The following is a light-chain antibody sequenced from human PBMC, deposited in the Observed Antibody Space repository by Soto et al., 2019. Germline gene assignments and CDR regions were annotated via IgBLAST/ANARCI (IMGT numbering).Light chain of an antibody. CDR1: QSVSSSY. CDR2: GAS. J-gene: IGKJ4*01. Sequence: EIVLTQSPGTLSLSPGERATLSCRASQSVSSSYLAWYQQKPGQAPRLLIYGASSRATGIPDRFSGSGSGTDFTLTITRLEPDDFAVYYCQHYRTSFGGGTKMEIK. CDR3: QHYRTS. V-gene: IGKV3-20*01.